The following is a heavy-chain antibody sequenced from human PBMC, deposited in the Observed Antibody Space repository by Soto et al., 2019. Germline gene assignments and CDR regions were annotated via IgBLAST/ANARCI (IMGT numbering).Heavy chain of an antibody. CDR1: GFSLSTSGVG. CDR3: AHNLVLWFGETNPNWFDP. J-gene: IGHJ5*02. V-gene: IGHV2-5*02. CDR2: IYWDDDK. Sequence: QITLKESGPTLVKPTQTLTLTCTFSGFSLSTSGVGVGWIRQPPGKALEWLALIYWDDDKRYSPSLKSRLTIDKDTSKNQVVLTMTNMDPVDTATYYCAHNLVLWFGETNPNWFDPWGQGTLVTVSS. D-gene: IGHD3-10*01.